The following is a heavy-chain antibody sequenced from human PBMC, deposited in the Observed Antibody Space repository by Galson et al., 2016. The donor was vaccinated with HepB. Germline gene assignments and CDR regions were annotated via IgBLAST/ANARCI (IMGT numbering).Heavy chain of an antibody. CDR2: ISFDGKTK. J-gene: IGHJ6*02. CDR1: GFTFSSHG. D-gene: IGHD3-16*01. Sequence: SLRLSCAASGFTFSSHGMHWVRQAPGKGLEWVAVISFDGKTKYYADSVKGRLIISRDNSANSLYLQINSLRRDDTAVYYCAIRSRLNYYDHYNMDVWGLGTTVIVS. CDR3: AIRSRLNYYDHYNMDV. V-gene: IGHV3-30*03.